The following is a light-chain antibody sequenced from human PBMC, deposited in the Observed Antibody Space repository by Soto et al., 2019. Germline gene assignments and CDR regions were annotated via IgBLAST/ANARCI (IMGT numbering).Light chain of an antibody. CDR1: SSDVGTYNF. Sequence: QSALTQPASVSGSPGQSITISCTGTSSDVGTYNFVSWYQQHPGKAPKLMIFDVSNRPSGVSNRFSVSKSGNTASLTISGLQADDEADYYCSSYTGSTSYVFASGTKLTVL. CDR2: DVS. CDR3: SSYTGSTSYV. J-gene: IGLJ1*01. V-gene: IGLV2-14*03.